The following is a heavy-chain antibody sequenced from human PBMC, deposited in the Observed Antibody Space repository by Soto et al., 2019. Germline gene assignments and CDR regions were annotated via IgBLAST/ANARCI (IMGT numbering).Heavy chain of an antibody. V-gene: IGHV4-31*03. CDR3: ARDGGPLGPGGMDV. CDR1: GASIRGSMYY. Sequence: QVQLQESGPGLVKPSQTLSLTCTVSGASIRGSMYYWSWIRQLPGKGLEWIGYIYYNGRPYYNPSLQSRVTISVDTSENHLSLKLNSVTAADTAVYYCARDGGPLGPGGMDVWGQGSTVTVSS. D-gene: IGHD3-10*01. J-gene: IGHJ6*02. CDR2: IYYNGRP.